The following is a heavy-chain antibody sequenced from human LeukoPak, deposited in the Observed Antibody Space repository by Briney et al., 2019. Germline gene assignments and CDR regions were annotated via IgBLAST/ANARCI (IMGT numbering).Heavy chain of an antibody. D-gene: IGHD3-10*01. J-gene: IGHJ4*02. CDR1: GFTFSSYG. CDR2: ISYDGSNK. Sequence: GRSLRLSCAASGFTFSSYGMHWVRQAPGKGLEWVAVISYDGSNKYYADSVKGRFTISRDNSKNTLYLQMNSLRAEDTAVYYCARGRMVRGIYWGQGTLVTVSS. CDR3: ARGRMVRGIY. V-gene: IGHV3-30*03.